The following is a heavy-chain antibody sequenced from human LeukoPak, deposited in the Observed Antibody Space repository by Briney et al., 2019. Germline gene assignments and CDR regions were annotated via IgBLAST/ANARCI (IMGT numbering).Heavy chain of an antibody. Sequence: SVKVSCKASGGTFSSYAISWVRQAPGQGLEWMGGIIPIFGTANYTQKFQGRVTITADESTSTAYMELSSLRSEDTAVYYCARDQGYDFWSGYRWFDPWGQGTLVTVSS. D-gene: IGHD3-3*01. J-gene: IGHJ5*02. CDR2: IIPIFGTA. CDR3: ARDQGYDFWSGYRWFDP. V-gene: IGHV1-69*01. CDR1: GGTFSSYA.